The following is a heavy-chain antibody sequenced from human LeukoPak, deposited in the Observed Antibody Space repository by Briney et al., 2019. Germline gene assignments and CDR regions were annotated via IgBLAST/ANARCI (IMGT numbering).Heavy chain of an antibody. CDR3: ARVSTVTTFDY. CDR1: GYTFTSYY. Sequence: ASVKVSCKASGYTFTSYYMHWVRRAPGQGLEWMGIINPSGGSTSYAQKFQGRVTMTRDTSTSTVYMELSSLRSEDTAVYYCARVSTVTTFDYWGQGTLVTVSS. CDR2: INPSGGST. D-gene: IGHD4-17*01. J-gene: IGHJ4*02. V-gene: IGHV1-46*01.